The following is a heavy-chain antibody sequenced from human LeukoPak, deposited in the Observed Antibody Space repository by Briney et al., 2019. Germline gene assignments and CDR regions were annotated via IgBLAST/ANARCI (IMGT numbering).Heavy chain of an antibody. CDR2: ISGSGGST. J-gene: IGHJ4*02. Sequence: GGSLRLSCAASRFTFSSYAMSWVRQAPGKGLEWVSAISGSGGSTYYADSVKGRFTISRDNSKNTLYLQMNSLRAEDTAVYYCAKDAGRYCSGGSCGTFDYWGQGTLVTVSS. CDR1: RFTFSSYA. CDR3: AKDAGRYCSGGSCGTFDY. V-gene: IGHV3-23*01. D-gene: IGHD2-15*01.